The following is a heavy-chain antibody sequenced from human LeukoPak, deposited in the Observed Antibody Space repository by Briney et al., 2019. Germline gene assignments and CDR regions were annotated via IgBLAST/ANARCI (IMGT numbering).Heavy chain of an antibody. CDR1: GFTFSSYS. CDR3: ARESEIRFLEWSFVFDY. Sequence: PGGSLRLSCAASGFTFSSYSMNWVRQAPGKGLEWVSSIGSSSSYIYYADSVKGRFTISRDNAKNSLYLQMNSLRAEDTAIYYCARESEIRFLEWSFVFDYWGQGTLVTVSS. J-gene: IGHJ4*02. CDR2: IGSSSSYI. D-gene: IGHD3-3*01. V-gene: IGHV3-21*01.